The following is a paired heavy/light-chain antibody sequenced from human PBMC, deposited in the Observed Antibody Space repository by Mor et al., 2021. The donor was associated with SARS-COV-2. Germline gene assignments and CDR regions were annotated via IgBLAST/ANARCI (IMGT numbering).Light chain of an antibody. J-gene: IGKJ1*01. Sequence: DIQMTQSPSSLSASLGDRVTITCRASQTITTYLNWYQQKPGKAPELLIYGASNLQSGVPSRFSGSGSGADFTLAISSLQPEDFATYFCQQSYNVPRTFGQGTRVEI. V-gene: IGKV1-39*01. CDR3: QQSYNVPRT. CDR2: GAS. CDR1: QTITTY.
Heavy chain of an antibody. CDR2: IDTNTGNP. J-gene: IGHJ4*02. Sequence: QVQLVQSGSELKKPGASVRVSCETSGYSFTDYAINWVRQAPGQGPEWMGWIDTNTGNPSYAQGFTGRFVFSLDTSVTTAYLQISDLKTEDTALYYCARGESYGSGWREVYFGYWGQGTLVTVSS. V-gene: IGHV7-4-1*02. D-gene: IGHD6-19*01. CDR3: ARGESYGSGWREVYFGY. CDR1: GYSFTDYA.